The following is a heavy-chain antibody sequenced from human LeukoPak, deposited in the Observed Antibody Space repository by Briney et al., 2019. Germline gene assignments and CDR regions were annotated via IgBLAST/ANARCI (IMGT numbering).Heavy chain of an antibody. D-gene: IGHD2-21*02. CDR3: AREWVVTAISILYYYYGMDV. CDR1: GFTFSSYW. J-gene: IGHJ6*02. V-gene: IGHV3-7*01. Sequence: GGSLRLSCAASGFTFSSYWMSWVRQAPGKGLEWVANIKQDGSEKYYVDSVKGRFTISRDNAKNSLYLQMTSLRAEDTAVYYCAREWVVTAISILYYYYGMDVWGQGTTVTVSS. CDR2: IKQDGSEK.